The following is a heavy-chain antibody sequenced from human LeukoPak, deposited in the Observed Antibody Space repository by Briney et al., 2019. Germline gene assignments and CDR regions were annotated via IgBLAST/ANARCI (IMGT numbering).Heavy chain of an antibody. CDR1: GFTFNDYA. V-gene: IGHV3-23*01. CDR3: ARDGNHVVPWVHNALDI. D-gene: IGHD2-15*01. Sequence: PGGSLRLSCAASGFTFNDYAMSWVRQAPGRGPEWVSAISPSGGHIYYADSVKGRFTTSRDNSKNTLYLQMNSLRAEDTAVYYCARDGNHVVPWVHNALDIWGQGTMVTVSS. CDR2: ISPSGGHI. J-gene: IGHJ3*02.